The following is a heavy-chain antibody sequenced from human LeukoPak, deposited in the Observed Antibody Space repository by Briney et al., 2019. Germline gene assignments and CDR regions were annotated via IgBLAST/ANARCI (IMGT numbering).Heavy chain of an antibody. CDR1: GFTFSSYA. J-gene: IGHJ4*02. V-gene: IGHV3-23*01. CDR2: ISTSGANI. Sequence: PGGSLRLSCAASGFTFSSYAMSWVRQAPGKGLEWVSAISTSGANIYYADSVKGRFTISSDNSKNTLYLQMNSLRAEDTALYYCAKASAGYDNFDYWGQGTLVTVSS. CDR3: AKASAGYDNFDY. D-gene: IGHD5-12*01.